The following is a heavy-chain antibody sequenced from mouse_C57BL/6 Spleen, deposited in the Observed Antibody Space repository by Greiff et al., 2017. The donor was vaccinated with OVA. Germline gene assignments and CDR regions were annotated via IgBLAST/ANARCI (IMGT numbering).Heavy chain of an antibody. D-gene: IGHD1-1*01. V-gene: IGHV14-1*01. CDR1: GFNIKDYY. J-gene: IGHJ3*01. CDR2: IDPEDGDT. CDR3: TWYYGSSYGFAY. Sequence: EVQLQQSGAELVRPGASVKLSCTASGFNIKDYYMHWVKQRPEQGLEWIGRIDPEDGDTEYAPKFQGKATMTADTSSNPAYLQLSSLTSEDTAVYYCTWYYGSSYGFAYWGQGTLVTVAA.